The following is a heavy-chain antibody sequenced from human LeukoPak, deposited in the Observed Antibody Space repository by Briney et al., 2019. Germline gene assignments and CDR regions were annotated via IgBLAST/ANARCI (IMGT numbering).Heavy chain of an antibody. CDR1: GFTFSSYG. CDR3: ARAFASGIRRALWFGDLL. J-gene: IGHJ4*02. D-gene: IGHD3-10*01. V-gene: IGHV3-30*03. Sequence: PGGSLRLSCAASGFTFSSYGMHWVRQAPGKGLEWVAVISYDGSNKYYADSVKGRFTISRDNSKNTLSLQMNSLGVGDTGLYYCARAFASGIRRALWFGDLLRAQGTLVTVSS. CDR2: ISYDGSNK.